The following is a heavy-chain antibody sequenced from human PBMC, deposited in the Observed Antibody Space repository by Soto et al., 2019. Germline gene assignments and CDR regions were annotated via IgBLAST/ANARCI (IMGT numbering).Heavy chain of an antibody. Sequence: QITLKESGPTLVKPTQTLTLTCTFSGFSLTTDRVGVGWIRQPPGEALEWLAVIYWDDSKTYRPSLESRLIITKDTSKNQVALTMTNMDSLDTATYYCAHAYGGRSLYWGQGTLVTVSS. V-gene: IGHV2-5*02. CDR1: GFSLTTDRVG. J-gene: IGHJ4*02. CDR2: IYWDDSK. D-gene: IGHD1-26*01. CDR3: AHAYGGRSLY.